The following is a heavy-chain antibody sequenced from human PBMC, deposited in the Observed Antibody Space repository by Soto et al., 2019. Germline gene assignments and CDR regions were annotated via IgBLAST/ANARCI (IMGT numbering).Heavy chain of an antibody. D-gene: IGHD3-16*01. CDR2: ISIGGGSI. V-gene: IGHV3-48*02. CDR3: VRNDGGAFDC. CDR1: GFSFSNYA. J-gene: IGHJ3*01. Sequence: EVQLVESGGGLVQPGGSRRVSCAASGFSFSNYAMHWVRQAPGKGLEWVSYISIGGGSIFYADSVKGRFTISRDDAKKTLYLPMNTLRDEDTAVYYCVRNDGGAFDCWGQGTMVTVSS.